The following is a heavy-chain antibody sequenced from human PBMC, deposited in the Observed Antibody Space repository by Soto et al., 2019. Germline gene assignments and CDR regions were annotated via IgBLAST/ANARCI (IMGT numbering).Heavy chain of an antibody. CDR1: GGSISSGGYS. CDR3: ASNYGEFDY. D-gene: IGHD3-10*01. J-gene: IGHJ4*02. CDR2: ISHSGST. V-gene: IGHV4-30-2*01. Sequence: PSETLSLTCAVSGGSISSGGYSWSWIRQPPGKGLECIGYISHSGSTYYNPSLKSRVTISVDTSKNQFSLKLSSVTAADTAVYYCASNYGEFDYWGQGTLVTVSS.